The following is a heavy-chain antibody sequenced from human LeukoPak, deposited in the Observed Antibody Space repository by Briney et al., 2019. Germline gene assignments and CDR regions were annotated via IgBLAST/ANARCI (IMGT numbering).Heavy chain of an antibody. V-gene: IGHV4-30-4*01. CDR1: GGSISSGDYY. CDR2: IYYSGST. Sequence: PSETLSLTCTVSGGSISSGDYYWSWIRQPPGKGLEWIGYIYYSGSTYYNPSLKSRVTISVDTSKNQFSLKLSSVTAADTAVYYCASLTTVTTYYFDYWGQGTLVTVSS. CDR3: ASLTTVTTYYFDY. J-gene: IGHJ4*02. D-gene: IGHD4-17*01.